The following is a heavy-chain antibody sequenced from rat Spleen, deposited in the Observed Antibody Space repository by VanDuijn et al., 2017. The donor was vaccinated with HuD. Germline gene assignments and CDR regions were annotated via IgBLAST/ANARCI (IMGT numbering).Heavy chain of an antibody. V-gene: IGHV5-25*01. CDR2: ISTGGGNT. D-gene: IGHD1-10*01. CDR1: GFTYSNYV. J-gene: IGHJ1*01. Sequence: EVQLVKSGGGLVQPGRSLKLSCAASGFTYSNYVMAWVRQAPTKGLEWVASISTGGGNTYYRHSVKGRFTIYSDNAKSTLYLQMNSLRSEDTATYCCTGRCYNNCWYFDFWGPGTMVTVSS. CDR3: TGRCYNNCWYFDF.